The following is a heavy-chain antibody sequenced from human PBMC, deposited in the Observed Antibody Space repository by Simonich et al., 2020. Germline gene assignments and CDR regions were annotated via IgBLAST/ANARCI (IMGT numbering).Heavy chain of an antibody. V-gene: IGHV4-38-2*02. CDR2: IYHSGST. Sequence: QVQLQESGPGLVKPSETLSLTCAVSGYSISWGYYWGWIRQPPGKGLEWIGSIYHSGSTYYNPSLKIRVTISVDTSKNQFSLKLSSVTAADTAVYYCARDYYGGNYYFDYWGQGTLVTVSS. CDR3: ARDYYGGNYYFDY. D-gene: IGHD2-21*02. J-gene: IGHJ4*02. CDR1: GYSISWGYY.